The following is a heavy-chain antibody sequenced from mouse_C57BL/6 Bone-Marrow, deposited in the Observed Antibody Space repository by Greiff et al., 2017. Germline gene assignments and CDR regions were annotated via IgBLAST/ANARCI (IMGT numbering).Heavy chain of an antibody. J-gene: IGHJ2*01. CDR3: ARPIGDY. CDR1: GYAFTNYL. Sequence: QVQLQQSGAELVRPGTSVKVSCKASGYAFTNYLIEWVKQRPGQGLEWLGVINTGSGGTNYNEKFKGKATLTADKSSSTAYLQLSSLTSEDSAAYFCARPIGDYWGQGTTLTVSS. V-gene: IGHV1-54*01. CDR2: INTGSGGT.